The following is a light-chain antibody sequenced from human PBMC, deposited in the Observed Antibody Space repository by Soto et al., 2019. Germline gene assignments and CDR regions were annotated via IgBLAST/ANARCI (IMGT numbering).Light chain of an antibody. J-gene: IGKJ4*01. CDR3: QTYNSAPFT. V-gene: IGKV1-27*01. CDR1: QGISNY. Sequence: DIQMTQAPSSLSAAVGDRVTITCRASQGISNYLAWYQHKPGKVPKLLIYVASTFQSGVPSRFSCSVSGTDFTLTISSLQPEDVATYYCQTYNSAPFTFGGGTKVEIK. CDR2: VAS.